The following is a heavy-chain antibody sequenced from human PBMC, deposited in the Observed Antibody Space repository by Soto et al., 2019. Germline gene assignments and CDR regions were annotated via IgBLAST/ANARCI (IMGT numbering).Heavy chain of an antibody. J-gene: IGHJ4*02. CDR3: ARGWYYFDV. CDR1: VEPMTGGYY. D-gene: IGHD2-15*01. Sequence: SETLSLTCDVSVEPMTGGYYWGWIRQSPGKGLEWIGSIYYGGTTYYNPSLRSRLAISIDTSENQFSLRLSSVTAADTALYYCARGWYYFDVWGQGSLVTVSS. V-gene: IGHV4-38-2*01. CDR2: IYYGGTT.